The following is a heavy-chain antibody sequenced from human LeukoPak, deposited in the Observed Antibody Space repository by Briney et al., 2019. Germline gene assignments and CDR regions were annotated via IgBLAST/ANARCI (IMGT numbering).Heavy chain of an antibody. J-gene: IGHJ4*02. V-gene: IGHV3-21*01. CDR2: ISSSRSYM. CDR3: ARESGGPGRIDY. D-gene: IGHD3-3*01. CDR1: GFTFSSYS. Sequence: PGGSLRLSCTASGFTFSSYSMNWVRQAPGKGLEWVSSISSSRSYMYYADSVKGRFTISRDNPKNSLYLQMNSLRAEDTAVYYCARESGGPGRIDYWGQGTLATVSS.